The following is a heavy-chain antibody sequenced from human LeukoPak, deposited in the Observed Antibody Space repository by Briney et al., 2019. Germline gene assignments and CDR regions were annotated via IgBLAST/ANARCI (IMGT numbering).Heavy chain of an antibody. CDR2: ISSSGSTI. V-gene: IGHV3-11*01. CDR3: ASLAARLHVDY. J-gene: IGHJ4*02. CDR1: GFTFSDCY. Sequence: GGSLRLSCAASGFTFSDCYMSWIRQAPGKGLEWVSYISSSGSTIYYADSVKGRFTISRDNAKNSLYLQMNSLRAEDTAVYYCASLAARLHVDYWGQGTLVTVSS. D-gene: IGHD6-6*01.